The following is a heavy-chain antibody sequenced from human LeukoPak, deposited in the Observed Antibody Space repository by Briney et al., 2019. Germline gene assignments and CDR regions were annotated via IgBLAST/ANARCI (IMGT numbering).Heavy chain of an antibody. CDR2: INSDGSNE. CDR3: ARDGPNYDIDY. D-gene: IGHD3-3*01. Sequence: GGSLRLSCASSTFTVSSNYMSWVRQSPGKGLEWVSFINSDGSNEYYADSVKGRFTISRDSSKNALYLQMNSLRAEDTAVYHCARDGPNYDIDYWGQGTLVTVSS. CDR1: TFTVSSNY. V-gene: IGHV3-33*08. J-gene: IGHJ4*02.